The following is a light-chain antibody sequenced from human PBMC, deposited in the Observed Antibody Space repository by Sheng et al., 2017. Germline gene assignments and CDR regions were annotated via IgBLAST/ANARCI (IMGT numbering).Light chain of an antibody. CDR1: SGDVGGYKY. V-gene: IGLV2-14*03. CDR3: SSYTSSRSYV. Sequence: QSALTQPASVSGSPGQSITISCTGTSGDVGGYKYVSWYQQHPGKAPKLMIYDVSNRPSGVSNRFSGSKSGNTASLTISGLQAEDEADYYCSSYTSSRSYVFGTGTKVTVL. J-gene: IGLJ1*01. CDR2: DVS.